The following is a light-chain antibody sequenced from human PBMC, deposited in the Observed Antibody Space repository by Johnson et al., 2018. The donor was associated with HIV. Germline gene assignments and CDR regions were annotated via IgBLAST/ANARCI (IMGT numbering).Light chain of an antibody. CDR2: KND. CDR1: TSNIGNTY. J-gene: IGLJ1*01. Sequence: QSVLTQPPSLSAAPGQKVTISCSVSTSNIGNTYVSWYQQLPGTAPKLLIYKNDKRPSGIPDRFSGPKSGTSATLGITGLQTGDEADYYCGIWHTSLSTGGVFGTGTKVTVL. V-gene: IGLV1-51*02. CDR3: GIWHTSLSTGGV.